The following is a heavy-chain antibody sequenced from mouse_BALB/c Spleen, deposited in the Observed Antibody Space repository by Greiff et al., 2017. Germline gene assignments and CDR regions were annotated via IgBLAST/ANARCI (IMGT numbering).Heavy chain of an antibody. CDR3: TRDYGSGSDY. CDR1: GYTFPSYW. CDR2: IDPSDSYT. Sequence: VQLQQPGAELVKPGASVKMSCKATGYTFPSYWMPWVKQRPGQGLEWIGGIDPSDSYTSYNQKFKGKATLTVDTSSSTAYMQLSSLTSEDSAIYYCTRDYGSGSDYWGQGTTLTVSS. V-gene: IGHV1S127*01. J-gene: IGHJ2*01. D-gene: IGHD1-1*01.